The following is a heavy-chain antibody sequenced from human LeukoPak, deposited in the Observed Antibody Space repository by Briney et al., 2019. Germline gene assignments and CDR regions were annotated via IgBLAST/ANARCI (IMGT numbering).Heavy chain of an antibody. CDR3: AKGAWAADGPMGNNFAS. CDR2: IRYDGSNK. Sequence: GGSLRLSCAASGFRFSDYGMHWVRQAPGKGLEWVAFIRYDGSNKYYADSVKGRFTISRDNSNNTLALHMNSLRCEDTSIYFCAKGAWAADGPMGNNFASWGQGTLVSVSS. J-gene: IGHJ4*02. D-gene: IGHD6-13*01. CDR1: GFRFSDYG. V-gene: IGHV3-30*02.